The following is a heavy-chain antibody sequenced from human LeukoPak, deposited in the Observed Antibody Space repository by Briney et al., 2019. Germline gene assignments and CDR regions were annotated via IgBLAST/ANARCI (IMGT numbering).Heavy chain of an antibody. J-gene: IGHJ4*02. CDR1: GFTFSGSA. V-gene: IGHV3-73*01. D-gene: IGHD5-18*01. CDR2: IRSKLNSYAT. CDR3: TRTAMVTGFDS. Sequence: QTGGSLKLSCAASGFTFSGSAMHWVRQASGKGLEWVGRIRSKLNSYATPYAASVKGRFTISRDDSKNTAYLQMNSLQTEDTAVYYCTRTAMVTGFDSWGRGTLLSVSS.